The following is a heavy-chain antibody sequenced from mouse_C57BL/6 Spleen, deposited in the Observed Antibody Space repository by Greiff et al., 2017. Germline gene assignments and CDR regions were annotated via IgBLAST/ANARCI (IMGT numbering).Heavy chain of an antibody. Sequence: EVKLMESGGDLVKPGGSLKLSCAASGFTFSSYGMSWVHQTPDKRLEWVATISSGGSYTYYPDSVKGRFTISRDNAKNTLYLQMSSLKSEDTAMYYCASYGYDGDYYGYWGQGTTRTVAS. J-gene: IGHJ2*01. CDR1: GFTFSSYG. CDR3: ASYGYDGDYYGY. D-gene: IGHD2-2*01. V-gene: IGHV5-6*01. CDR2: ISSGGSYT.